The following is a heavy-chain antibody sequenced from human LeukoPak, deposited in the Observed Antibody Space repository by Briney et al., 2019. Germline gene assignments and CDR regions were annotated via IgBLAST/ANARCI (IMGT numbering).Heavy chain of an antibody. CDR2: IKQDGSEK. V-gene: IGHV3-7*01. Sequence: GGSLRLPCVASGFTFSSHWMSWVRQAPGKGLEWVANIKQDGSEKKYVDSVKGRLTISGDNAKNSLYLQMNSLRVEDTAVYYCVRDSLVGYGHRYFDCWGQGTLVTVSS. CDR3: VRDSLVGYGHRYFDC. CDR1: GFTFSSHW. D-gene: IGHD5-18*01. J-gene: IGHJ4*02.